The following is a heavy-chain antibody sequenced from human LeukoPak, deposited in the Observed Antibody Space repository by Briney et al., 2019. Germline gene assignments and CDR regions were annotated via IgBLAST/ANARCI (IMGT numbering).Heavy chain of an antibody. CDR3: ARHGQTYDSSFDY. Sequence: SETLLRLSSVSGGSISGFYWSWIRQPPGKGLEWIGYSHYNGRTEYNPSRKIRVTVSLDTSKSHFSLKLSSVTAADTAVYYCARHGQTYDSSFDYWG. D-gene: IGHD3-22*01. CDR2: SHYNGRT. CDR1: GGSISGFY. V-gene: IGHV4-59*08. J-gene: IGHJ4*01.